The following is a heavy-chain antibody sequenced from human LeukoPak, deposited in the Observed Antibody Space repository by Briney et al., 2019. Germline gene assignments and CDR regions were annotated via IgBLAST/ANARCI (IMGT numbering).Heavy chain of an antibody. CDR1: GGTFSSYA. Sequence: GASVKVSCKASGGTFSSYAISWVRQAPGQGLEWMGGIIPIFGTANYAQKFQGRDTITTDESTSTAYMELSSLRSEDTAVYYCARSITIFGVVNYYYYMDVWGKGTTVTVSS. CDR2: IIPIFGTA. D-gene: IGHD3-3*01. J-gene: IGHJ6*03. V-gene: IGHV1-69*05. CDR3: ARSITIFGVVNYYYYMDV.